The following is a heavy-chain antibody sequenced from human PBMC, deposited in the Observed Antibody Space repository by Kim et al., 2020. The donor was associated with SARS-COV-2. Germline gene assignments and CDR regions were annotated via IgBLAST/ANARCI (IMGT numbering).Heavy chain of an antibody. CDR2: P. V-gene: IGHV7-4-1*02. J-gene: IGHJ2*01. CDR3: ARGDWGSGYFDL. D-gene: IGHD7-27*01. Sequence: PAYAQGFTGRFVFSLDTSVSTAYLQISSLNAEDTAVDYCARGDWGSGYFDLWGRGTLVTVSS.